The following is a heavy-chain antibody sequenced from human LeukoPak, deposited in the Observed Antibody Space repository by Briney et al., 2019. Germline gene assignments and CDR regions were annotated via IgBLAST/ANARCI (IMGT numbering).Heavy chain of an antibody. V-gene: IGHV1-18*01. CDR3: ARDSRYYNDYFDY. Sequence: GASVQVSCKASGYTFTSYGISWVRQAPGQGLEWMGWISAYNGNTNYAQKLQGRVTMTTDTSTSTAYMELRSLRPDDTAVYYCARDSRYYNDYFDYWGQGTLVAVSS. J-gene: IGHJ4*02. CDR2: ISAYNGNT. CDR1: GYTFTSYG. D-gene: IGHD3-10*01.